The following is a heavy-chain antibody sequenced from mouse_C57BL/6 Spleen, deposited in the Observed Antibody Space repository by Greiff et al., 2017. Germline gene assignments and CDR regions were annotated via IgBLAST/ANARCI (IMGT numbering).Heavy chain of an antibody. D-gene: IGHD1-1*01. CDR3: AKKWLYYYGSSPYYYAMDY. CDR2: IWSGGST. V-gene: IGHV2-2*01. J-gene: IGHJ4*01. Sequence: QVQLKESGPGLVQPSQSLSITCTVSGFSLTSYGVHWVRPSPGKGLEWLGVIWSGGSTDYNAAFISRLSISKDNSKSQVFFKMNRLQADATAIYYCAKKWLYYYGSSPYYYAMDYWGQGTSVTVSS. CDR1: GFSLTSYG.